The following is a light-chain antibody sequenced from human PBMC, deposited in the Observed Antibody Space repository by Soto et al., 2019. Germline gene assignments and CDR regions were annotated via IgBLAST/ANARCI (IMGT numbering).Light chain of an antibody. J-gene: IGKJ5*01. Sequence: EIEITQSPSTLSVSPGERATLPCRASQRVSSNLAWYQQKAGQAPRLLIYGASTRATGIPARFSGSGSGTEFTLTISSLQSEDFAVYYCQQYNSWPPITFGQGTRLEI. CDR1: QRVSSN. V-gene: IGKV3-15*01. CDR2: GAS. CDR3: QQYNSWPPIT.